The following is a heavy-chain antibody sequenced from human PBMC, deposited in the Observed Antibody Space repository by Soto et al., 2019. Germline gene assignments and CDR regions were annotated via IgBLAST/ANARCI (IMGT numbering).Heavy chain of an antibody. CDR2: ISYDGSNK. J-gene: IGHJ4*02. V-gene: IGHV3-30-3*01. CDR3: AREDDFWSGYSLSDY. D-gene: IGHD3-3*01. CDR1: GFTFSSYA. Sequence: GGSLRLSCAASGFTFSSYAMHWVRQAPGKGLEWVAVISYDGSNKYYADSVKGRFTISRDNSKNTLYLQMNSLRAEDTAVYYCAREDDFWSGYSLSDYWGQGTLVTVSS.